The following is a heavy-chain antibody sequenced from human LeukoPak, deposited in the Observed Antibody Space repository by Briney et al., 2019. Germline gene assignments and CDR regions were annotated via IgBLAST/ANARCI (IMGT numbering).Heavy chain of an antibody. CDR3: ARAGAANYYGSGSYYNFFDY. CDR2: INHSGST. CDR1: GGSFSGYY. D-gene: IGHD3-10*01. V-gene: IGHV4-34*01. J-gene: IGHJ4*02. Sequence: SETLSHTCAVYGGSFSGYYWSWIRQPPGKGLEWIGEINHSGSTNYNPSLKSRVTISVDTSKNQFSLKLSSVTAADTAVYYCARAGAANYYGSGSYYNFFDYWGQGTLVTVSS.